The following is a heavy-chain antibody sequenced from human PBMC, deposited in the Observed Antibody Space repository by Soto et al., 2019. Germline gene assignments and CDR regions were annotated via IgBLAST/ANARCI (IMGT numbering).Heavy chain of an antibody. J-gene: IGHJ6*02. V-gene: IGHV5-10-1*01. CDR1: GYSFTSYW. CDR3: ARHRAWTQSVLYMATTNYYYYYGMDV. D-gene: IGHD5-12*01. Sequence: GESLKISCKGSGYSFTSYWISWVRQMPGKGLEWMGRIDPSDSYTNYSPSFQGHVTISADKSISTAYLQWSSLKASDTAMYYCARHRAWTQSVLYMATTNYYYYYGMDVWGQGITVTVSS. CDR2: IDPSDSYT.